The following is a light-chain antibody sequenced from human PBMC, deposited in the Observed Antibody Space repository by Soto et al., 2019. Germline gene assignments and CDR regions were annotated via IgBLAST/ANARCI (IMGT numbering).Light chain of an antibody. CDR1: QSISSW. V-gene: IGKV1-5*03. CDR3: QQYNSYPFT. Sequence: DIQMTQSPSTLSASVGDRVTITCRASQSISSWLAWYQQKPGKAPKPLIYKASSLESGVPSRFRGSGSGTEFTLTISSLQPDDFATYYCQQYNSYPFTFGPGTKVDIK. CDR2: KAS. J-gene: IGKJ3*01.